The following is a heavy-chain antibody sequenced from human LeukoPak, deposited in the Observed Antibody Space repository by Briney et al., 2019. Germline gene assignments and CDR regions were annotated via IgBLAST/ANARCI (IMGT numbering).Heavy chain of an antibody. CDR1: GFTFSNDW. CDR3: ARDAYRTRGYSYGYVRSYYYGMDV. J-gene: IGHJ6*02. D-gene: IGHD5-18*01. V-gene: IGHV3-7*01. Sequence: GGSLRLSCAASGFTFSNDWMNWVRQVPGKGLEWVATIKQDGGERYYVDSVEGRFTISRDNGKTSVYLQMNSLRAEDTAVYYCARDAYRTRGYSYGYVRSYYYGMDVWGQGTTVTVSS. CDR2: IKQDGGER.